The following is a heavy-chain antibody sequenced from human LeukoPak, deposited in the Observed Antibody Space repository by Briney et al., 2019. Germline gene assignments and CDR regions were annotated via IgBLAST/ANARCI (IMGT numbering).Heavy chain of an antibody. Sequence: GGSLRLSCAASGFTFSSYAMSWVRQAPGKGLEWVASINHNGNVNYYVDSVRGRFTISRDNAKNSLYLQMSNLRAEDTAVYFCARGGGLDVWGQGATVTVSS. D-gene: IGHD3-16*01. CDR2: INHNGNVN. J-gene: IGHJ6*02. V-gene: IGHV3-7*03. CDR1: GFTFSSYA. CDR3: ARGGGLDV.